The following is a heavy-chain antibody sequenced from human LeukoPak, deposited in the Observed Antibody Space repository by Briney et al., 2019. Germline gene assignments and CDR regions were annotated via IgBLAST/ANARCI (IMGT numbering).Heavy chain of an antibody. CDR3: ARGLREFGYYYYYMDV. CDR2: IIHSGRT. CDR1: GGSISSYY. V-gene: IGHV4-34*01. D-gene: IGHD3-10*01. Sequence: SETLSLTCTVSGGSISSYYWSWIRQPPGKGLEWIGEIIHSGRTNYNPSLKSRVTISADTSKNQFSLKLRSVTAADTAVYYCARGLREFGYYYYYMDVWGKGTTVTVSS. J-gene: IGHJ6*03.